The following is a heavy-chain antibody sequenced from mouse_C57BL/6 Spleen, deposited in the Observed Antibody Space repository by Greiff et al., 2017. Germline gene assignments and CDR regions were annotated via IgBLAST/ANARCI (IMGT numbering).Heavy chain of an antibody. CDR2: IYPGSGST. J-gene: IGHJ4*01. CDR3: ARAAVTTVYYYAMDY. D-gene: IGHD1-1*01. V-gene: IGHV1-55*01. CDR1: GYTFTSYW. Sequence: QVQLQQPGAELVKPGASVKMSCKASGYTFTSYWITWVKQRPGQGLEWIGDIYPGSGSTNYNEKFKSKATLTVDTSATTAYMQLSSLTSEDSAVYDCARAAVTTVYYYAMDYWGQGTSVTGSS.